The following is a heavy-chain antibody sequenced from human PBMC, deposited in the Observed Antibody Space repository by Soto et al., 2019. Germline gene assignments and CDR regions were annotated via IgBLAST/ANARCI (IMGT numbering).Heavy chain of an antibody. J-gene: IGHJ6*02. CDR1: GFTFSSYW. Sequence: EVQLVESGGGLVQPGGSLRLSCASSGFTFSSYWMHWVRQAPGKGLVWVSRINSDGSSTSYADSVKGRFTISRDNAKNTLYLQMNSLRAEDTAVYYCARMWAVAGLYSYYGMDVWGQGTTVTVSS. D-gene: IGHD6-19*01. CDR3: ARMWAVAGLYSYYGMDV. V-gene: IGHV3-74*01. CDR2: INSDGSST.